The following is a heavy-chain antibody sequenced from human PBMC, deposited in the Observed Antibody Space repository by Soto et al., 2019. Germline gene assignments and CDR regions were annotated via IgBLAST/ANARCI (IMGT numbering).Heavy chain of an antibody. J-gene: IGHJ6*02. CDR2: IYYSGST. D-gene: IGHD3-22*01. Sequence: SATLSLTCTVSGGSISSYYWSWIRQPPGKGLEWIGYIYYSGSTSYKPSLKSRVTISVDTSKNQFSLKLSSVTAADTAVYHCARVNLPYYYDSSGYYFYYYYYGMDVWGQGTTVT. CDR3: ARVNLPYYYDSSGYYFYYYYYGMDV. V-gene: IGHV4-59*07. CDR1: GGSISSYY.